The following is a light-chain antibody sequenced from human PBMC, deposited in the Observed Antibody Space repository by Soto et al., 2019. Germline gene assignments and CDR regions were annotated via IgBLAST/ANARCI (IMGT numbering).Light chain of an antibody. J-gene: IGKJ4*01. CDR2: GAS. CDR3: QQYGSSPPLT. Sequence: EIVLTQSPGTLSLSPGERATLSCRASQSVSSNYLAWYQQKPGQAPRLLIYGASSRATGIPDRFSGSGSGTDFTLTISRLEPEDFAVYYCQQYGSSPPLTFGGGNKVEIK. CDR1: QSVSSNY. V-gene: IGKV3-20*01.